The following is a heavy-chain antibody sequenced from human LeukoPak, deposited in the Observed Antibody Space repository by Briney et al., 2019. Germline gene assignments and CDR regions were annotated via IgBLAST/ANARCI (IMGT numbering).Heavy chain of an antibody. CDR3: VSFYETY. CDR1: GFTFSNHW. CDR2: INSDGSWT. V-gene: IGHV3-74*01. Sequence: GGSLRLSCAASGFTFSNHWMHWVRQAPGKGLVWVSHINSDGSWTGYADSVKGRFTISKDNAKNMVYLHMNSLRVDDTAVYYCVSFYETYWGRGTLVTVSS. D-gene: IGHD2-2*01. J-gene: IGHJ4*02.